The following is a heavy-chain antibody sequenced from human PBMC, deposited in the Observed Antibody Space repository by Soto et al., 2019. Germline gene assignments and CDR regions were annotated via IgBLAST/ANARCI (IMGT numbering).Heavy chain of an antibody. V-gene: IGHV3-7*05. D-gene: IGHD6-13*01. Sequence: PGGSLRLSCAASGFTFSSYWMSWVRQAPGKGLEWVANIKQDGREKYYVDSVKGRFTISRDNAKNSLYLQMNSLRAEDTAVYYCARDIIAAAGTGHAFDIWGQGTMVTVSS. CDR2: IKQDGREK. CDR1: GFTFSSYW. CDR3: ARDIIAAAGTGHAFDI. J-gene: IGHJ3*02.